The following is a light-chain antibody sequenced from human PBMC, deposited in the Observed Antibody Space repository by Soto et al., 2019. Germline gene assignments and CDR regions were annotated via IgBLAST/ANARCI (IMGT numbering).Light chain of an antibody. CDR3: KQYYSTPRT. CDR1: QSVLYSSNNKNY. V-gene: IGKV4-1*01. Sequence: DIVMTQSPDSLAVSLGERATINCKSSQSVLYSSNNKNYLAWYQQKPGQPPKLLIYWASTRESGVPDRFSGSGSGTDLTLTISSLQAEDVAVYYCKQYYSTPRTFGQGTKVEIK. CDR2: WAS. J-gene: IGKJ1*01.